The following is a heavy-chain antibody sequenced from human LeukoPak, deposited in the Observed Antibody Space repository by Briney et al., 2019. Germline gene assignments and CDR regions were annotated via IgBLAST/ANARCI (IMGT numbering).Heavy chain of an antibody. D-gene: IGHD6-19*01. J-gene: IGHJ4*02. CDR1: GFTFSSYG. CDR2: ISGSGGST. CDR3: AGLYPYGSGWYYFDY. Sequence: GGSLRLSCAASGFTFSSYGMSWVRQAPGKGLEWVSGISGSGGSTYYADAVKGRFTISRDNSKNMLYLQMNSLRAEDTAVYYCAGLYPYGSGWYYFDYWGQGTLVTVSS. V-gene: IGHV3-23*01.